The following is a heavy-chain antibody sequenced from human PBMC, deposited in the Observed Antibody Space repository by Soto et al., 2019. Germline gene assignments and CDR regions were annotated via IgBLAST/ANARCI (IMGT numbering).Heavy chain of an antibody. CDR3: AGAFGDYYDSSGYPFDP. D-gene: IGHD3-22*01. V-gene: IGHV1-46*01. CDR1: GYTFTSYY. J-gene: IGHJ5*02. Sequence: ASVKVSCKASGYTFTSYYMHWVRQAPGQGLEWMGIINPSGGSTSYAQKFQGRVTMTRDTSTSTVYMELSSLRSEDTAVYYCAGAFGDYYDSSGYPFDPWGQGTLVTVSS. CDR2: INPSGGST.